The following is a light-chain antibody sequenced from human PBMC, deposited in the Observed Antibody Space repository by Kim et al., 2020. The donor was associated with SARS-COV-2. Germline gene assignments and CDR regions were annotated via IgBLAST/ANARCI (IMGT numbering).Light chain of an antibody. CDR1: SSDVGGYNY. CDR3: SSYTSSSFWV. Sequence: QSALTQPPSASGSPGQSVTISCTGTSSDVGGYNYVSWYQQHPGKAPKLMIYEVSKRPSGVPDRFFGSKSGNTASLTVSGLQAEDEADYYCSSYTSSSFWVFGGGTQLTVL. V-gene: IGLV2-8*01. CDR2: EVS. J-gene: IGLJ3*02.